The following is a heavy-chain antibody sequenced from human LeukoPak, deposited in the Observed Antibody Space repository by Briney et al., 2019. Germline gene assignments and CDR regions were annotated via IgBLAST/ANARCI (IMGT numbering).Heavy chain of an antibody. CDR1: GYTLTELS. CDR2: FDPEDGET. D-gene: IGHD5-24*01. Sequence: GASVKVSXKVSGYTLTELSMHWVRQAPGKGLEWMGGFDPEDGETIYAQKFQGRVTMTEDTSTDTAYMELCSLRSEDTAVYYCATDTNYPERTIWGQGTMVTVSS. J-gene: IGHJ3*02. CDR3: ATDTNYPERTI. V-gene: IGHV1-24*01.